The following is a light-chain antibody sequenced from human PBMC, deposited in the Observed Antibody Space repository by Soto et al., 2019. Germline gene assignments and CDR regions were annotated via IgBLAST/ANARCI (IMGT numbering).Light chain of an antibody. V-gene: IGKV3-20*01. CDR2: GAS. Sequence: EIVLTQSPGTLSLSPGERATLSCRASQSVSSSYLAWYQQKPGQAPRLLIYGASSRATGIPDSFSGSGSGTDFTLTISRLEPEDCAVYDCQQYGSSPPRYTFGQGTKLEIK. CDR1: QSVSSSY. CDR3: QQYGSSPPRYT. J-gene: IGKJ2*01.